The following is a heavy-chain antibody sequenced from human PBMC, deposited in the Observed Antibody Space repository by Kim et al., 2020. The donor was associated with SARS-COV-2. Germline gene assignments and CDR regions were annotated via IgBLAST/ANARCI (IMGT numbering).Heavy chain of an antibody. V-gene: IGHV3-49*03. J-gene: IGHJ4*02. CDR1: GFTFGDYA. D-gene: IGHD3-10*01. Sequence: GGSLRLSCTASGFTFGDYAMSWFRQAPGKGLEWVGFIRSKAYGGTTEYAASVKGRFTNSRDDSKSIAYLQMNSLKTEDTAVYYCTRVDRFLYYFGSGSYSSGPDYWGQRTLVTVSS. CDR2: IRSKAYGGTT. CDR3: TRVDRFLYYFGSGSYSSGPDY.